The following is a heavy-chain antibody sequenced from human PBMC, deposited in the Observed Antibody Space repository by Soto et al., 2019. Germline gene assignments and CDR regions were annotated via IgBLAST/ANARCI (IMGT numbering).Heavy chain of an antibody. D-gene: IGHD5-12*01. CDR1: GGSISSGGYY. V-gene: IGHV4-31*03. CDR3: ARGYSGYDAFDY. CDR2: IYYSGST. Sequence: SETLSLTCTVSGGSISSGGYYWSWIRQHPGKGLEWIGYIYYSGSTYYNPSLKSRVTISVDTSKNQFSLKLSSVTAADTAVYYCARGYSGYDAFDYWGQGTLVTVYS. J-gene: IGHJ4*02.